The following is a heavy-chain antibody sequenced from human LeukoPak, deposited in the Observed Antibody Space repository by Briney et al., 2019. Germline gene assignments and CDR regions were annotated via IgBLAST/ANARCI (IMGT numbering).Heavy chain of an antibody. CDR1: GFTFSSYG. J-gene: IGHJ6*03. D-gene: IGHD4-17*01. Sequence: GGSLRLSCAASGFTFSSYGMHWVRQAPGKGLEWVAVIWYDGSNKYYADSVKGRFTISRDNSKNTLYLQMNSLRAEDTAVYYCARSSLDYGDYGVFDYMDVWGKGTTVTVSS. CDR2: IWYDGSNK. V-gene: IGHV3-33*01. CDR3: ARSSLDYGDYGVFDYMDV.